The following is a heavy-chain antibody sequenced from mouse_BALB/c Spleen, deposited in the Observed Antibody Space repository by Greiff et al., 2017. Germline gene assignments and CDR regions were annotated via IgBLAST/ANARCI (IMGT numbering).Heavy chain of an antibody. CDR2: ISSGSSTI. J-gene: IGHJ3*01. CDR1: GFTFSSFG. CDR3: ARYYRYDEAWFAY. V-gene: IGHV5-17*02. D-gene: IGHD2-14*01. Sequence: EVKLVESGGGLVQPGGSRKLSCAASGFTFSSFGMHWVRQAPEKGLEWVAYISSGSSTIYYADTVKGRFTISRDNPKNTLFLQMTSLRSEDTAMYYCARYYRYDEAWFAYWGQGTLVTVSA.